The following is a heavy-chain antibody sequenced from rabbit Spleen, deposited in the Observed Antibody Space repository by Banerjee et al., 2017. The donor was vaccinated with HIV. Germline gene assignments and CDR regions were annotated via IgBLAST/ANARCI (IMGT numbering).Heavy chain of an antibody. CDR2: IYPGSFDST. J-gene: IGHJ4*01. D-gene: IGHD1-1*01. Sequence: QSLEESGGDLVKPGASLTLTCTASGFSFNNDYYMCWVRQAPGKGLEWIACIYPGSFDSTVYASWAKGRFTMSRISSTTVTLQMTSLTAADTATYFCARDLVAVIGWNFNLWGPGTLVTVS. CDR3: ARDLVAVIGWNFNL. V-gene: IGHV1S40*01. CDR1: GFSFNNDYY.